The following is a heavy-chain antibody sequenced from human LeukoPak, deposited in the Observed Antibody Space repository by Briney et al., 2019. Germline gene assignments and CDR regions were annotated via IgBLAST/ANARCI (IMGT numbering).Heavy chain of an antibody. CDR1: GGSISSYY. D-gene: IGHD6-13*01. Sequence: PSETLSLTCTVSGGSISSYYWSWIRQPPGKGLEWIGYIYYSGSTNYNPSLKSRVTISVDTSKNQFSLKLSSVTAADTAVHYCARSSSSGDFDYWGQGTLVTVSS. J-gene: IGHJ4*02. CDR2: IYYSGST. CDR3: ARSSSSGDFDY. V-gene: IGHV4-59*01.